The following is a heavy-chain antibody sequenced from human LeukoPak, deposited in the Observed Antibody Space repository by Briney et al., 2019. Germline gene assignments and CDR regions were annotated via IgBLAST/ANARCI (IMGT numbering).Heavy chain of an antibody. V-gene: IGHV3-30*04. Sequence: GGSLRLSCAASGFTFSSYAMHWVRQAPGKGLEWVAVISYDGSNKYHADSVKGRFTISRDNSKNTLYLQMNSLRAEDTAVYYCARGSQGLWWLQPGDYWGQGTLVTVSS. D-gene: IGHD5-12*01. CDR2: ISYDGSNK. J-gene: IGHJ4*02. CDR3: ARGSQGLWWLQPGDY. CDR1: GFTFSSYA.